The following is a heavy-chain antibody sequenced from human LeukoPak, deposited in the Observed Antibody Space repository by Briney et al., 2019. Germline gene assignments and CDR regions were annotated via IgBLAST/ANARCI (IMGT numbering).Heavy chain of an antibody. J-gene: IGHJ4*02. V-gene: IGHV3-23*01. CDR2: INGRGGST. D-gene: IGHD3-10*01. CDR1: GFTFSSYA. CDR3: PKGPMPRGFDH. Sequence: GGSLRLSCAASGFTFSSYAMNWVRQAPGKGLEWVSAINGRGGSTYYADSVKGRFTISRDNSKNTLFLEMNSRSAEDTAVYYWPKGPMPRGFDHWGQGTLVTVSS.